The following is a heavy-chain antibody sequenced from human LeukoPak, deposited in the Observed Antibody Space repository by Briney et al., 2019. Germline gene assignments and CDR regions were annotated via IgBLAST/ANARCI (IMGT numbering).Heavy chain of an antibody. J-gene: IGHJ4*02. CDR1: GGTFSNYA. D-gene: IGHD5/OR15-5a*01. Sequence: ASVKVSCKASGGTFSNYAIGWVRQAPGQGLEWMGGVIPIFSTANYAQKFQGRVTITADRSTSTAYMELSSLRSEDTAVYYCARDPSLRDRGPEFDYWGQGTLVTVSS. V-gene: IGHV1-69*06. CDR3: ARDPSLRDRGPEFDY. CDR2: VIPIFSTA.